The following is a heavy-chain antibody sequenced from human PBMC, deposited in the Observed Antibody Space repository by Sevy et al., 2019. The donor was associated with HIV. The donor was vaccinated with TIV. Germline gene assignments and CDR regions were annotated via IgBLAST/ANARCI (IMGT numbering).Heavy chain of an antibody. CDR2: ISSNNGNT. V-gene: IGHV1-18*01. Sequence: ASVKVSCKASGYTFTSFGISWVRQAPGQGFEWIGWISSNNGNTKYAQKFQGRVTMTTETSTSTAYMELRNLRSDDTALSYCARRRPHDYYYFYTDVWGKGTTVTVSS. J-gene: IGHJ6*03. CDR3: ARRRPHDYYYFYTDV. CDR1: GYTFTSFG.